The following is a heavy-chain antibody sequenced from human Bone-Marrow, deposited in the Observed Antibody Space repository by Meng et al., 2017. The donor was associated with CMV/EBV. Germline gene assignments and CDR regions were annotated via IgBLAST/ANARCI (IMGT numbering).Heavy chain of an antibody. CDR3: ARGGNVYGTRSVTTYYYYGMDV. CDR2: IHYSGST. V-gene: IGHV4-59*08. CDR1: GGSISGYF. Sequence: SETLSLTCTVSGGSISGYFWSWIRQPPGKGLEWIGYIHYSGSTNYSPSLKSRVTVSVDTSKNQFSLKLSSVTAADTAVYYCARGGNVYGTRSVTTYYYYGMDVWGQGTTVTVSS. D-gene: IGHD4-11*01. J-gene: IGHJ6*02.